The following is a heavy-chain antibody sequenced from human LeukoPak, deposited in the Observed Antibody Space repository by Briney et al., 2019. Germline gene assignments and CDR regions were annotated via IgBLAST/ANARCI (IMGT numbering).Heavy chain of an antibody. V-gene: IGHV4-59*01. CDR3: ARGIKAGLGEAPAY. D-gene: IGHD3-10*01. J-gene: IGHJ4*02. Sequence: SETLSLTCTVSGGSFSTYYWSWIRQPPGKGLEWIGYINYSGSTTYSPSLKSRVTISVDASKSQFPLKLTSVAAADTAVYYCARGIKAGLGEAPAYWGQGTLVTVSS. CDR1: GGSFSTYY. CDR2: INYSGST.